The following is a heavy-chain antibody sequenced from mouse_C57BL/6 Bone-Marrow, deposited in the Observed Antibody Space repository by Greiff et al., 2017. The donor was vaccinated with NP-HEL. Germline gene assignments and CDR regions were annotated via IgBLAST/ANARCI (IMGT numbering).Heavy chain of an antibody. V-gene: IGHV1-5*01. Sequence: VQLQQSGTVLARPGASVKMSCKTSGYTFTSYWMHWVKQRPGQGLEWIGAIYPGNSDTSYNQKFKGKAKLTAVTSASTAYMELSSLTNEDSAVYYCTEKSYYTGYFDVWGTGTTVTVSS. CDR2: IYPGNSDT. CDR1: GYTFTSYW. CDR3: TEKSYYTGYFDV. J-gene: IGHJ1*03. D-gene: IGHD2-12*01.